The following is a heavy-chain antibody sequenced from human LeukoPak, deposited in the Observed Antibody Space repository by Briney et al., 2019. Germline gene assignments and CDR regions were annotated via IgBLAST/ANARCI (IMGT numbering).Heavy chain of an antibody. CDR1: GYTLISYY. CDR2: INPSGGDT. J-gene: IGHJ3*02. D-gene: IGHD6-19*01. Sequence: ASVKVFCKASGYTLISYYMHWVRQAPGQGLEWMGIINPSGGDTNYAQKFQGRVSMTSDTSTSTVSMELSSLRSEDTAVYYCARGLQHSSGWYAFDIWGQGTMVTVSS. V-gene: IGHV1-46*01. CDR3: ARGLQHSSGWYAFDI.